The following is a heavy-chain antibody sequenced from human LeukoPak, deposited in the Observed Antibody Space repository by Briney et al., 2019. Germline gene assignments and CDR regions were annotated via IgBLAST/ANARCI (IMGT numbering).Heavy chain of an antibody. Sequence: SETLSLTCTVSGGSISSGDYYWSWIRQPPGKGLEWIGYIYYSGSPYYNPSPKSRCPIYVDTSENQSSLKLSSVTAADTAVYYCARGDIVVVPAAADAFDIWGQGTMVTVSS. D-gene: IGHD2-2*01. CDR3: ARGDIVVVPAAADAFDI. CDR1: GGSISSGDYY. CDR2: IYYSGSP. V-gene: IGHV4-30-4*08. J-gene: IGHJ3*02.